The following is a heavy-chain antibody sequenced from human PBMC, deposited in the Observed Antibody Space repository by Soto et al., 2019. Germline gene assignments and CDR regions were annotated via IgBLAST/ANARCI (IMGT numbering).Heavy chain of an antibody. V-gene: IGHV4-31*03. D-gene: IGHD4-4*01. CDR1: GGSISSGGYY. CDR2: IYYSGSN. CDR3: ARWVDFGLQLDY. J-gene: IGHJ4*02. Sequence: QVQLQESGPGLVKPSQTLSLTCTVSGGSISSGGYYWSWIRQHPGKGLEWIGYIYYSGSNYYNPSLKRRVTISVDTSKNQFYLKLSSVTAADTAVYYCARWVDFGLQLDYWGQGTLVTVSS.